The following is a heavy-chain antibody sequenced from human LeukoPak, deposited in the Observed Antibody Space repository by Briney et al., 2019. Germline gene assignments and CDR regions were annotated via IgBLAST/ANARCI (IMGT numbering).Heavy chain of an antibody. J-gene: IGHJ1*01. CDR3: ASDSSGGTRP. Sequence: SETLSLTCTVSGGSISSSSYYWGWIRQPPGKGLDWIGSIYYSGSTYYNPSLKSRVTISVDTSKNQFSLKLSSVTAADTAVYYCASDSSGGTRPWGQGTLVTVSS. CDR1: GGSISSSSYY. V-gene: IGHV4-39*07. CDR2: IYYSGST. D-gene: IGHD6-19*01.